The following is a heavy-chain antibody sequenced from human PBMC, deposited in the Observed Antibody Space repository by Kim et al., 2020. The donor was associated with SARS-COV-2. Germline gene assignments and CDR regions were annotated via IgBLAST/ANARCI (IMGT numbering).Heavy chain of an antibody. J-gene: IGHJ4*02. D-gene: IGHD5-18*01. CDR3: AKDVRYSYGYLFDY. Sequence: AESVKGRFTIARDNHKNTLYLKRISLSAEDTAVYYCAKDVRYSYGYLFDYWGQVTLVTVSS. V-gene: IGHV3-23*01.